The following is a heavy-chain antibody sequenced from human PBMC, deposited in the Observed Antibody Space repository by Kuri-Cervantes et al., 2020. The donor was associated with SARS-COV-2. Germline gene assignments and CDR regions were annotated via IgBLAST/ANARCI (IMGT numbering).Heavy chain of an antibody. Sequence: SETLSLTCTVSGGSISSGGYYWSWIRQHPGKGLEWIGYIYYSGSTYYNPSLKSRVTISVDTSKNQFSLKLSSVTAADTAVYYCARDFGQYYYDSSGYYYGGGYFDYWGQGTRVTVSS. CDR3: ARDFGQYYYDSSGYYYGGGYFDY. D-gene: IGHD3-22*01. CDR2: IYYSGST. CDR1: GGSISSGGYY. V-gene: IGHV4-31*03. J-gene: IGHJ4*02.